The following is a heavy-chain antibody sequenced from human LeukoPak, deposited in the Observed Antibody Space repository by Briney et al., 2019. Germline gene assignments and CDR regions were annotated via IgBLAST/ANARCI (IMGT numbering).Heavy chain of an antibody. V-gene: IGHV3-66*03. J-gene: IGHJ6*03. CDR1: GFTVSSNS. Sequence: PGGSLRLSCTVSGFTVSSNSMSWVRQAPGKGLEWVSFIYSDNTHYSDSVKGRFTISRDNSKNALYLQMNSLRAEDTALYYCAKGSGYEHNYYYYYMDVWGKGTTVTISS. CDR2: IYSDNT. D-gene: IGHD5-12*01. CDR3: AKGSGYEHNYYYYYMDV.